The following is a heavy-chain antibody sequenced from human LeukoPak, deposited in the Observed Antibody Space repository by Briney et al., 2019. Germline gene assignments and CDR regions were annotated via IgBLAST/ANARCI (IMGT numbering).Heavy chain of an antibody. J-gene: IGHJ4*02. CDR2: IYYSGTT. V-gene: IGHV4-39*01. CDR1: GGSISSSSYY. Sequence: KSSETLSLTCTVSGGSISSSSYYWGWIRQPPVKGLEWIGSIYYSGTTYYNPSLKSRVTISVDTSKNQFSLKLSSVTAADTAVYYCARKDYYDTSGSPSPFDYWGQGTLATVSS. CDR3: ARKDYYDTSGSPSPFDY. D-gene: IGHD3-22*01.